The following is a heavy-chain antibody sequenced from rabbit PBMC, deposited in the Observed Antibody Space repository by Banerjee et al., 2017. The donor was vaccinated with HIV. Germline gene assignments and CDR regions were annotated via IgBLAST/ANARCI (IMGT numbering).Heavy chain of an antibody. J-gene: IGHJ4*01. CDR2: IYTSSGST. D-gene: IGHD6-1*01. V-gene: IGHV1S45*01. CDR3: ARDTGVTAYGWTTLNL. Sequence: QEQLVESGGDLVKPEGSLTLTCTASGFDLSSYYYMCWVRQAPGKGLELIACIYTSSGSTWYASWVNGRFTISKTSSTTVDLKMTSLTAADTATFFCARDTGVTAYGWTTLNLWGPGTLVTVS. CDR1: GFDLSSYYY.